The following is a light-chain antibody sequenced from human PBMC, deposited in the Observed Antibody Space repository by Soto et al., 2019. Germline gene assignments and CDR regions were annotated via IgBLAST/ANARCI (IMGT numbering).Light chain of an antibody. Sequence: QSALTQPASVSGSPGQSITIPCTGTSGDVGGYNLVSWYQQHPGKAPKLMIYEVTERPSGVSNRFSGSKSGNTASLTISGLQPDDVADHYCLSYAGNSEVFETGTKLTVL. CDR2: EVT. CDR1: SGDVGGYNL. J-gene: IGLJ1*01. CDR3: LSYAGNSEV. V-gene: IGLV2-23*02.